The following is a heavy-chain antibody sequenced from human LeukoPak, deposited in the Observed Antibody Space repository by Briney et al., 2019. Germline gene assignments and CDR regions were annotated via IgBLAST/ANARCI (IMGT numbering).Heavy chain of an antibody. J-gene: IGHJ1*01. D-gene: IGHD1-1*01. V-gene: IGHV1-2*02. Sequence: GASVKVSCKASGYTFTGYYIHWVRQAPGQGLEWMGWINPNSGGTNYEQKFQGRVTMTRDTSISTAYMELSRLRSVDTAVYYCAREGQLGLDNWGQGTLVTVSS. CDR3: AREGQLGLDN. CDR1: GYTFTGYY. CDR2: INPNSGGT.